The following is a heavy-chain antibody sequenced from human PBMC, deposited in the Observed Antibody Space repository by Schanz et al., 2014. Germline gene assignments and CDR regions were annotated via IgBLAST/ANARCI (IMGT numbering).Heavy chain of an antibody. Sequence: EVQLLESGGGLVQPGGSLKLSCAASGLIFSNYVMSWVRQARGKGLEWVSAMNESHSTIYYADSVRGRFTISRDNSKNTLYLQMNSLRAEDTAVYYCAKTPREYCNYDNCPNWFDSWGQGTLVTASS. D-gene: IGHD2-15*01. CDR2: MNESHSTI. CDR1: GLIFSNYV. J-gene: IGHJ5*01. V-gene: IGHV3-23*01. CDR3: AKTPREYCNYDNCPNWFDS.